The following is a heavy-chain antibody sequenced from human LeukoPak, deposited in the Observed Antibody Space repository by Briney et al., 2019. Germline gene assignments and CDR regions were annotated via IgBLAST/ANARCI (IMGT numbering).Heavy chain of an antibody. J-gene: IGHJ4*02. CDR3: TPRTGTTDY. Sequence: GESLRLSCAASGFTFSKAWMTWVRQAPGKGLQWVGRTRSKSDGGTADYAAPVKGRFTISRDDLKNTLYLQMNSLKTEDTAVYYCTPRTGTTDYWGQGTPGTVSP. CDR1: GFTFSKAW. CDR2: TRSKSDGGTA. V-gene: IGHV3-15*01. D-gene: IGHD1-1*01.